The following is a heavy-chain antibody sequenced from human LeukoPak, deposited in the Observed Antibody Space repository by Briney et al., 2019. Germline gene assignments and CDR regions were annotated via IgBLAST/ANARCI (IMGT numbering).Heavy chain of an antibody. D-gene: IGHD3-22*01. CDR1: GFTFSSYA. J-gene: IGHJ5*02. CDR2: ISTSSSTI. V-gene: IGHV3-48*01. CDR3: ARDYCDSSGYYTGNH. Sequence: GGALRLSCAASGFTFSSYAMNWVRQAPGKGLEWISYISTSSSTIYYADSVEGRFTISRDNAKNSLYLQMNSLRAEDTAVYYCARDYCDSSGYYTGNHWGQGTLVTVSS.